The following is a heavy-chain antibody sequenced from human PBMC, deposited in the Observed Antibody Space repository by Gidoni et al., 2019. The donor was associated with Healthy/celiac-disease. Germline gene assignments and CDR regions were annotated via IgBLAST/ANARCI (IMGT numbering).Heavy chain of an antibody. CDR2: ISGSGGST. Sequence: EVQLLEAGGGLVQPGGSLRLSCAASGFTFSSYAMSWVRQAPGKGREWCSAISGSGGSTYYQYSVKGRFTIARDNSKNTLYLQMNSLRAEDTAVYYGAKYPPLLRFWDNWFDPWGQGTLVTVSS. CDR1: GFTFSSYA. J-gene: IGHJ5*02. CDR3: AKYPPLLRFWDNWFDP. D-gene: IGHD3-10*01. V-gene: IGHV3-23*01.